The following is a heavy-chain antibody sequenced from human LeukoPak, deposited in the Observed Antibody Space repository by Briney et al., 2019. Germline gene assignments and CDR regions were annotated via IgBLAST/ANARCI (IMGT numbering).Heavy chain of an antibody. CDR3: AKGFGRMVRGVISYFDY. J-gene: IGHJ4*02. D-gene: IGHD3-10*01. CDR1: GFTFSSYG. Sequence: AGGSLRLSCAASGFTFSSYGMSWVRQAPGKGLEWVSAISGSGGSTYYADSVKGRFTISRDNSKNTLYLQMNSLRAEDTAVYYCAKGFGRMVRGVISYFDYWGQGTLVTVSS. V-gene: IGHV3-23*01. CDR2: ISGSGGST.